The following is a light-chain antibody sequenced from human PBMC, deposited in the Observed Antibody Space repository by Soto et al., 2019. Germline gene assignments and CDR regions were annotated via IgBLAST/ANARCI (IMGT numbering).Light chain of an antibody. V-gene: IGKV3-20*01. J-gene: IGKJ4*01. CDR1: QSVRSSH. CDR3: QQYSSSPLT. CDR2: GAS. Sequence: EIFLTQSPGTLSLSQGERATLSCRTSQSVRSSHLAWYQQKPGLAPRLLIYGASSRATGIPDRFSGSGSGTDFTLTISRLEPEDFAVYHCQQYSSSPLTFGGGTKVDI.